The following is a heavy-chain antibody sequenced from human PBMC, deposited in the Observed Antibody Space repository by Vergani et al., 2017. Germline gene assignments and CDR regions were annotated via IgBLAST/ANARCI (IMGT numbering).Heavy chain of an antibody. D-gene: IGHD2-8*02. CDR1: GYTFTGYY. V-gene: IGHV1-2*02. CDR3: ARGFEGPRPWWGMDV. Sequence: QVQLVQSGAEVKKPGSSVKVSCKASGYTFTGYYMHWVRQAPGQGLEWMGWINPNSGGTNYAQKFQGRVTMTRDTSISTAYMELSRLRSDDTAVYYCARGFEGPRPWWGMDVWGQGTTVTVSS. CDR2: INPNSGGT. J-gene: IGHJ6*02.